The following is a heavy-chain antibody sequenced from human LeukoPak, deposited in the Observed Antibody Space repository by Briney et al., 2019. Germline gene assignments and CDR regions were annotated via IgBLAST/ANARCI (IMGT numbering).Heavy chain of an antibody. CDR2: MTGSGGST. CDR3: AKDLGLLWFGTFDY. Sequence: GGSLRLSCAASGFTFSTYAMSWVRQAPGKGLEWVATMTGSGGSTFYGDSVKGRFTIARDNSNNMLYLQMNSLRAEDTAVYYCAKDLGLLWFGTFDYWGQGTLATVSS. V-gene: IGHV3-23*01. CDR1: GFTFSTYA. J-gene: IGHJ4*02. D-gene: IGHD3-10*01.